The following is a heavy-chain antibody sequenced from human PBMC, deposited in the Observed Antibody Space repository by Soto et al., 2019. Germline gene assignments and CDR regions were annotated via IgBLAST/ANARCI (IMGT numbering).Heavy chain of an antibody. CDR3: TREDSIIIPAVADF. D-gene: IGHD6-19*01. Sequence: GGSLRLSCTVSGFTFTNYGINWVRQAPGKGLEWVSSVSKGDYTYYSDSVKGRFTISRDNAKNSVSLQMNNLTAEDTAVYYCTREDSIIIPAVADFWGQGTLVTVSS. V-gene: IGHV3-21*01. CDR1: GFTFTNYG. J-gene: IGHJ4*02. CDR2: VSKGDYT.